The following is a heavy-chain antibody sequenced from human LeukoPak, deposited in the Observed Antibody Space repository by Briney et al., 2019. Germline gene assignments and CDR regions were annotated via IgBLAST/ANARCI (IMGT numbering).Heavy chain of an antibody. V-gene: IGHV1-18*01. J-gene: IGHJ4*02. D-gene: IGHD3-22*01. CDR1: GYTFTNYG. CDR2: ISAYSGNT. CDR3: AISQGSYYDTSGYLGGDY. Sequence: ASVKVSCKASGYTFTNYGIFWVRQAPGQGLKWMGWISAYSGNTNYAQKLQGKVTMTTETSTSTAYMELESLRSDDTAVYYCAISQGSYYDTSGYLGGDYWGQGTLVTVSS.